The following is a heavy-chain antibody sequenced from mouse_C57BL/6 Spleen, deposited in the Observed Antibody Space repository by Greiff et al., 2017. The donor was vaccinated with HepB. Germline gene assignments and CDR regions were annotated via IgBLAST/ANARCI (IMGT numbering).Heavy chain of an antibody. CDR1: GYSFTGYY. CDR3: ARKGAYYSNYFDY. V-gene: IGHV1-42*01. J-gene: IGHJ2*01. Sequence: VQLQQSGPELVKPGASVKISCKASGYSFTGYYMNWVKQSPEKSLEWIGEINPSTGGTTYNQKFKAKATLTVDKSSSTAYMQLKSLTSEDSAVYYCARKGAYYSNYFDYWGQGTTLTVSS. CDR2: INPSTGGT. D-gene: IGHD2-5*01.